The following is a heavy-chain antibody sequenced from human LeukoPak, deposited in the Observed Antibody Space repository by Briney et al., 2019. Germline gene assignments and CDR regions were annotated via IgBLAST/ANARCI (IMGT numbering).Heavy chain of an antibody. V-gene: IGHV3-15*01. CDR1: GFTFSNAW. CDR3: TTATTVSQDYFDY. CDR2: IKSKTDGGTT. D-gene: IGHD4-17*01. J-gene: IGHJ4*02. Sequence: GGSLRLSCAASGFTFSNAWMSWVRQAPGKGLEWVGRIKSKTDGGTTDYAAPVEGRFTISRDDSKNTLYLQMNSLKTEDTAVYYCTTATTVSQDYFDYWGQGTLVTVSS.